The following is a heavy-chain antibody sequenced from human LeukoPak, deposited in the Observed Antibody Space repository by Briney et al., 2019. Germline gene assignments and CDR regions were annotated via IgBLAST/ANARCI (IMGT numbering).Heavy chain of an antibody. CDR1: GYTFTSYA. CDR2: ISGHNDDT. V-gene: IGHV1-18*01. J-gene: IGHJ6*03. D-gene: IGHD2-15*01. Sequence: GASVKVSCKASGYTFTSYAISWVRQAPGQGLEWMGWISGHNDDTNYAQRLQGRVTMTTDTSTSTDYMELRSLRSDDTAVYYCARAGYCSGGSCYPYYYYYYMDVWGKGTTVTVSS. CDR3: ARAGYCSGGSCYPYYYYYYMDV.